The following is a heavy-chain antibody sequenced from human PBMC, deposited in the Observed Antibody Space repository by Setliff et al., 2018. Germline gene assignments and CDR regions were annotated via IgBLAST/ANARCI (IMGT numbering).Heavy chain of an antibody. D-gene: IGHD3-22*01. J-gene: IGHJ6*03. V-gene: IGHV1-69*05. CDR3: VREGVDSRSSTDYRYYMDV. Sequence: GASVKVSCKASGGTFSSHGISWVRQAPGQGLEWMGGTIPIFGTTDYAQKFRGRVTIITDESTSTAFMQLSSLRSEDTAVYYCVREGVDSRSSTDYRYYMDVWGKGTTVTVSS. CDR1: GGTFSSHG. CDR2: TIPIFGTT.